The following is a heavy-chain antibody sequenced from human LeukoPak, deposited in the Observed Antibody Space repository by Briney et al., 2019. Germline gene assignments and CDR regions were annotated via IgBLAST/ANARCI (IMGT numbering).Heavy chain of an antibody. D-gene: IGHD3-16*01. Sequence: PSETLSLTCTVSGYSISSGYYWGWIRQPPGKGLEWIGEINYSGSTNYNPSLKSRVTISVDTSKNQFSLRLSSLTAADTAVYYCARHGGYYFDYWGQGNLVTVSS. V-gene: IGHV4-38-2*02. J-gene: IGHJ4*02. CDR2: INYSGST. CDR3: ARHGGYYFDY. CDR1: GYSISSGYY.